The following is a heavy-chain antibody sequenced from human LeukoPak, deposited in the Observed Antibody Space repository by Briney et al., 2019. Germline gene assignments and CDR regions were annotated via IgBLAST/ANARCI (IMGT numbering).Heavy chain of an antibody. D-gene: IGHD6-13*01. CDR2: IYYSGST. Sequence: TSETLSLTCTVSGGSISSYYWSWIRQPPGKGLEWIGYIYYSGSTNYNPSLKSRVTISVDTSKNQFSLKLSSVTAADTAVYYCARDRDSSSWYNWFDPWGQGTLVTVSS. CDR1: GGSISSYY. CDR3: ARDRDSSSWYNWFDP. V-gene: IGHV4-59*01. J-gene: IGHJ5*02.